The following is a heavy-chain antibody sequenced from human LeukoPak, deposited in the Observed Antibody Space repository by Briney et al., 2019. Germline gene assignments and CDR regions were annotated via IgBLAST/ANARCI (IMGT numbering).Heavy chain of an antibody. Sequence: SETLSLNCTVSGGSISSGGYYWSWIRQHPGKGLEWIGYIYYSGSTYYNPSLKSRVTISVATSKNQFSLKLSSVTAADTAVYYCARAPYYYDSSGPDVDYWGQGTLVTVSS. V-gene: IGHV4-31*03. CDR2: IYYSGST. CDR3: ARAPYYYDSSGPDVDY. J-gene: IGHJ4*02. CDR1: GGSISSGGYY. D-gene: IGHD3-22*01.